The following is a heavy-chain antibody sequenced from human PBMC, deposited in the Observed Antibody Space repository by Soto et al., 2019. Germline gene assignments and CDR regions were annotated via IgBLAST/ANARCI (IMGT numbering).Heavy chain of an antibody. CDR2: ISYSGST. V-gene: IGHV4-39*01. Sequence: SETLSRTCTVSGGSISSSSYYWGWIRQPPGKGLEWIGSISYSGSTYYNPSLKSRVTISVDTSKNQFSLKLSSVTAADTAVYYCARHPSRVGQYYYDSSGYLDAFDIWGQGTMVTVSS. J-gene: IGHJ3*02. CDR1: GGSISSSSYY. CDR3: ARHPSRVGQYYYDSSGYLDAFDI. D-gene: IGHD3-22*01.